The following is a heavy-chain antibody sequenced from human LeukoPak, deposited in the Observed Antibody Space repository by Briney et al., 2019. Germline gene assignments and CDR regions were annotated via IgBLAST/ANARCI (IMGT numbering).Heavy chain of an antibody. J-gene: IGHJ4*02. CDR3: ARTTVTTCFDY. V-gene: IGHV3-48*01. CDR1: GFTFSSYS. D-gene: IGHD4-17*01. CDR2: ISSSSSTI. Sequence: PGGSLRLSCAASGFTFSSYSMNWVRQAPGKGLEWVSYISSSSSTIYYADSVKGRFTISRDNAKNSLYLQMNCLRAEDTAVYYCARTTVTTCFDYWGQGTLVTVSS.